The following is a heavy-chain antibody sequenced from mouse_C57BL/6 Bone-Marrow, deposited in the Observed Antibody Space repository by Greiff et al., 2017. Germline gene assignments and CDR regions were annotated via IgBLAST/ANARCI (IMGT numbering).Heavy chain of an antibody. CDR2: IDPSGSYT. CDR1: GYTFTSYW. CDR3: VRLSFYPFAY. J-gene: IGHJ3*01. Sequence: QVQLQQPGAELVKPGASVKLSCKASGYTFTSYWMQWVKQRPGQGLEWIGEIDPSGSYTNYNQKFKGKATLTVDKSSSTAYMQLSSLTSEDSAVYYCVRLSFYPFAYWGQGTLVTVSA. V-gene: IGHV1-50*01. D-gene: IGHD1-2*01.